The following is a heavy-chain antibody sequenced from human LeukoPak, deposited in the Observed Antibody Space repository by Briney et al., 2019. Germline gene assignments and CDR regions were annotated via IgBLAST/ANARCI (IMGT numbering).Heavy chain of an antibody. CDR3: ARTVGRTRGAYYYGMDV. D-gene: IGHD3-10*01. CDR1: GGSFSGYY. V-gene: IGHV4-34*01. J-gene: IGHJ6*02. CDR2: INHSGST. Sequence: SETLSLTCAVYGGSFSGYYWSWIRRPPGKGLEWIGEINHSGSTNYNPSLKSRVTISVDTSKNQFSLKLSSVTAADTAVYYCARTVGRTRGAYYYGMDVWGQGTTVTVSS.